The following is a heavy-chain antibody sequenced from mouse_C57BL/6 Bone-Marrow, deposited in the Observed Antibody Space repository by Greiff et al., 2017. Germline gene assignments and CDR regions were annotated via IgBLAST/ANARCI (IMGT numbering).Heavy chain of an antibody. CDR3: ARNSLIYYYGSSFFAY. J-gene: IGHJ3*01. CDR1: GYTFTSYW. CDR2: INPSSGYT. D-gene: IGHD1-1*01. Sequence: QVHVKQSGAELAKPGASVKLSCKASGYTFTSYWMHWVKQRPGQGLEWIGYINPSSGYTKYNQKFKDKATLTADKSSSTAYMQLSSLTYEDSAVYYCARNSLIYYYGSSFFAYWGQGTLVTVSA. V-gene: IGHV1-7*01.